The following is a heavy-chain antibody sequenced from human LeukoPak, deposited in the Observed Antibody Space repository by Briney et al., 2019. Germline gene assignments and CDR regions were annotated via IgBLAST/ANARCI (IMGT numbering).Heavy chain of an antibody. V-gene: IGHV3-21*04. CDR1: GFTFNNYI. J-gene: IGHJ4*02. Sequence: XGSLRLSCAASGFTFNNYIMNWVRQAPGKGLEWVSSISSSSDNTHYSDSVKGGFTISRDNSKNTLYLQMNSLRAEDTAVYYCARRAGAYSHPYDYWGQGTLVTVSS. D-gene: IGHD4/OR15-4a*01. CDR2: ISSSSDNT. CDR3: ARRAGAYSHPYDY.